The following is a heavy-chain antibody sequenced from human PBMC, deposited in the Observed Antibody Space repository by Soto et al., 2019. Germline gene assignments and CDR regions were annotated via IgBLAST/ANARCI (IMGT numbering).Heavy chain of an antibody. J-gene: IGHJ6*02. CDR2: ISSGSGGST. CDR3: AKDAGIAAAGTGWSLDYYYYGMDV. CDR1: GFTFSSYS. Sequence: EVQLVESGGGLVKPGGSLRLSCAGSGFTFSSYSMNWVRQAPGKGLEWVSSISSGSGGSTYYADSVKGRFTISRDNSKNTLYLQMNSLRAEDTAVYYCAKDAGIAAAGTGWSLDYYYYGMDVWGQGTTVTVSS. V-gene: IGHV3-23*04. D-gene: IGHD6-13*01.